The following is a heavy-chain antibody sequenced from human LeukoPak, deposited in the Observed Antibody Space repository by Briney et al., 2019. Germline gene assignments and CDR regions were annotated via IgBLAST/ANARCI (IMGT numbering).Heavy chain of an antibody. V-gene: IGHV3-7*01. CDR3: ARGGYD. Sequence: GGSLRLSCVASGFTFNSYWMNWVRQAPGKGLEWVANIKQDGNEKYYVDSVKGRFTISRDNAKNSLYLQMNSPRAEDTAIYYCARGGYDWGQGTLVTVSS. CDR2: IKQDGNEK. D-gene: IGHD5-12*01. CDR1: GFTFNSYW. J-gene: IGHJ4*02.